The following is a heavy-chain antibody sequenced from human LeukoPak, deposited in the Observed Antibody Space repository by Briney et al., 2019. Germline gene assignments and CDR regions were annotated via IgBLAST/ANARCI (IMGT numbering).Heavy chain of an antibody. Sequence: AGGSLRLSCAASGFTFSSYGMHWVRQAPGKGLEWVAVISYDGSNKYYADSVKGRFTISRDNSKNTLYLQMNSLRAEDTAVYYCAKEWKQQLVNDYWGQGTLVTVSS. CDR1: GFTFSSYG. CDR2: ISYDGSNK. V-gene: IGHV3-30*18. J-gene: IGHJ4*02. D-gene: IGHD6-13*01. CDR3: AKEWKQQLVNDY.